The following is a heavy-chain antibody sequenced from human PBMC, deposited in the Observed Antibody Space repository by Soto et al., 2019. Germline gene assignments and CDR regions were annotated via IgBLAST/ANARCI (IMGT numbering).Heavy chain of an antibody. CDR2: ISGSGGGT. Sequence: PGGSLRLSCAASGFTFSSYAMTWVRQAPGRGLEWVSTISGSGGGTHYADSVKGRFTISRDNSKNTLYLQMTSLRAEDTAIYYCARWLWFGESSYYFDYWGQGTVVPSPQ. J-gene: IGHJ4*02. D-gene: IGHD3-10*01. V-gene: IGHV3-23*01. CDR1: GFTFSSYA. CDR3: ARWLWFGESSYYFDY.